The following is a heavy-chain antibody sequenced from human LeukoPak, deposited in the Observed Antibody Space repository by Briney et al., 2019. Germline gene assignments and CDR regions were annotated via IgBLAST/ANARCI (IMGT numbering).Heavy chain of an antibody. J-gene: IGHJ4*02. V-gene: IGHV4-38-2*02. CDR2: IYHSGST. D-gene: IGHD2/OR15-2a*01. CDR1: GYSINSGYY. CDR3: ATSNSGYFDY. Sequence: SETLSLTCTVSGYSINSGYYWSWIRQPPGKGLEWIGYIYHSGSTYYNPSLKSRVTISVDRSKNQFSLKLSSVTAADAAVYYCATSNSGYFDYWGQGTLVTVSS.